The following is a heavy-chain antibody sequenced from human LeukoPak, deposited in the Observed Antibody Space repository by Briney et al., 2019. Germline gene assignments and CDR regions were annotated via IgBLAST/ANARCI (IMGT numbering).Heavy chain of an antibody. D-gene: IGHD2-15*01. Sequence: SVKVSCKASGFTFTTSAVQWVRQARGQRLEWIGWIVVGSGNTDYAQKFQERVTITRDMSTSTAYMELSSLRSEDTAVYYCAAGMVVTYVDVWGKGTTVTVSS. CDR3: AAGMVVTYVDV. CDR1: GFTFTTSA. CDR2: IVVGSGNT. J-gene: IGHJ6*04. V-gene: IGHV1-58*01.